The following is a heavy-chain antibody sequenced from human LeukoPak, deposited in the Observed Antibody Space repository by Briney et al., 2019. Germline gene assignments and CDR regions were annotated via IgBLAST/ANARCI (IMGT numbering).Heavy chain of an antibody. CDR1: GGSISSGGYY. J-gene: IGHJ4*02. V-gene: IGHV4-61*02. D-gene: IGHD6-19*01. CDR3: ARVAVAGTG. Sequence: SETLSLTCSVSGGSISSGGYYWSWVRQPAGKGLEWVGRIYTSGRTDYNPSLKSRVTISLDTSKNQFSLELSSVTAADTAVYYCARVAVAGTGWGQGTLVTVSS. CDR2: IYTSGRT.